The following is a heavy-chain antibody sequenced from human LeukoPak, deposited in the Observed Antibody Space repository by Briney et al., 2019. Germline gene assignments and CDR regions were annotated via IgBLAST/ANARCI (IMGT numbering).Heavy chain of an antibody. CDR2: ISSSSSYI. J-gene: IGHJ4*02. D-gene: IGHD5-18*01. V-gene: IGHV3-21*01. CDR1: GFTVSNTG. CDR3: ARDGLPTVDTAMVYYFDY. Sequence: GGSLRLSCGASGFTVSNTGLSWVRQAPGKGLEWVSSISSSSSYIYYADSVKGRFTISRDNAKNSLYLQMNSLRAEDTAVYYCARDGLPTVDTAMVYYFDYWGQGTLVTVSS.